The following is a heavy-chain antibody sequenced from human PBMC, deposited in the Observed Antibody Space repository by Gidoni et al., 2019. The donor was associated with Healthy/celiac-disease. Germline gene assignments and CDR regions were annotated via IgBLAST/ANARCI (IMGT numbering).Heavy chain of an antibody. Sequence: EVQLVESGGGLVQPGGSLNLSCAASGFPFSGSAMHWVRQASGKGLEWVGRIRSKANSYATAYAASVKGRFTISRDDSKNTAYLQMNSLKTEDTAVYYCTRAGGVVYNWFDPWGQGTLVTVSS. CDR1: GFPFSGSA. J-gene: IGHJ5*02. CDR2: IRSKANSYAT. V-gene: IGHV3-73*02. CDR3: TRAGGVVYNWFDP. D-gene: IGHD3-3*01.